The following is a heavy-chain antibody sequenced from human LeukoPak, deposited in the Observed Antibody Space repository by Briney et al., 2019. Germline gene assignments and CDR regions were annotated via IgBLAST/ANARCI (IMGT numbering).Heavy chain of an antibody. J-gene: IGHJ4*02. CDR2: IYYSGST. CDR3: ARAIDYGDYFDY. CDR1: GGSISSYY. V-gene: IGHV4-59*01. Sequence: PSETLPLTCTVSGGSISSYYWSWIRQPPGKGLEWIGYIYYSGSTNYNPSLKSRVTISVDTSKNQFSLKLSSVTAADTAVYYCARAIDYGDYFDYWGQGTLVTVSS. D-gene: IGHD4-17*01.